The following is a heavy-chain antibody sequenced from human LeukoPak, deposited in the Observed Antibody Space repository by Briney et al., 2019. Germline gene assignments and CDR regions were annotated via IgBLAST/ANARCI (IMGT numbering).Heavy chain of an antibody. CDR2: IIPILGIA. D-gene: IGHD3-10*01. CDR3: ARDTMVRGVSRYYGMDV. CDR1: GGTFSSYT. J-gene: IGHJ6*02. Sequence: SVTVSCKASGGTFSSYTISWVRQAPGQGLEWMGRIIPILGIANYAQKFQGRVTITADKSTSTAYMELSSLRSEDTAVYYCARDTMVRGVSRYYGMDVWGQGTTVTVSS. V-gene: IGHV1-69*10.